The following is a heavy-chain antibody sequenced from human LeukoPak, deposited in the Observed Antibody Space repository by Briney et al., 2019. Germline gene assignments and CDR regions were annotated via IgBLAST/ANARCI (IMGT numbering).Heavy chain of an antibody. J-gene: IGHJ4*02. D-gene: IGHD3-22*01. CDR1: GFTFSSYG. CDR3: AKGDYYYDSSGPN. V-gene: IGHV3-30*02. CDR2: IRYDGSNK. Sequence: PGGSLRLSCAASGFTFSSYGMHWVRQAPGKGLEWVAFIRYDGSNKYYADSVKGRFTISRDNSKNTLYLQMNSLRAEDTAVYYCAKGDYYYDSSGPNWGQGTLVTVSS.